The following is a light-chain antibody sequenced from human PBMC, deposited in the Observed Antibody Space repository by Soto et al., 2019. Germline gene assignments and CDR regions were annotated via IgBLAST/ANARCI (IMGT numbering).Light chain of an antibody. CDR2: AAS. Sequence: EVVLTQSPGTLSLSPGERATLSCRASQIVTINSLAWYQQKPGQPPILLIYAASTRASASPDRFSGSGSGTDFTLTISRLQPEDVALYYCQQYGDSTFTFGPGTRVDVK. CDR1: QIVTINS. J-gene: IGKJ3*01. V-gene: IGKV3-20*01. CDR3: QQYGDSTFT.